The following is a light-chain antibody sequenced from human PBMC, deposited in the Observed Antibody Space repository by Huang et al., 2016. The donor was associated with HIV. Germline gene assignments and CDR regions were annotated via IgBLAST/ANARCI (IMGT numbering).Light chain of an antibody. Sequence: EIVMTQSPDTLSVSPGERVSLSCRASQSVTHSLAWYQQKPGQPPRLLFYDASPRAPGISARFRGSGSGTDFTLTISSLQSEDVAIYYCQQYSNWPRGTFGQGTRVQIK. J-gene: IGKJ1*01. CDR2: DAS. V-gene: IGKV3-15*01. CDR1: QSVTHS. CDR3: QQYSNWPRGT.